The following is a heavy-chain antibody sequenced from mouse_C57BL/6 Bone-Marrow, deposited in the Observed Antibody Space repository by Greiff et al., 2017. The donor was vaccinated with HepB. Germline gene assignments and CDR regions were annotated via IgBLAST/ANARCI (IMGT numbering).Heavy chain of an antibody. V-gene: IGHV1-84*01. J-gene: IGHJ2*01. CDR3: AKQDENHDYYGSSYFDF. CDR1: GYTFTDYY. CDR2: IYPGRGNT. D-gene: IGHD1-1*01. Sequence: VQLQQSGPELVKPGASVKISCKASGYTFTDYYINWVKQRPGQGLEWIGWIYPGRGNTKYNEKFKGKATLTVDTSSSTAYMQLSSLTSENSTVYVCAKQDENHDYYGSSYFDFWGRGNTPTVTS.